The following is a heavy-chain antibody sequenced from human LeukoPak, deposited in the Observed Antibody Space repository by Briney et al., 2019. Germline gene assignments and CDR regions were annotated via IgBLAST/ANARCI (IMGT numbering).Heavy chain of an antibody. CDR2: IWYDGSNK. Sequence: TGRSLRLSCAASGFTFSSYGMHWVRQAPGKGLEWVAVIWYDGSNKYYADSVKGRFTISRDNSKNTLYLQMNSLRAEDTAVYYCARDYYGDYAFDCWGQGTLVTVSS. CDR1: GFTFSSYG. V-gene: IGHV3-33*01. D-gene: IGHD4-17*01. J-gene: IGHJ5*01. CDR3: ARDYYGDYAFDC.